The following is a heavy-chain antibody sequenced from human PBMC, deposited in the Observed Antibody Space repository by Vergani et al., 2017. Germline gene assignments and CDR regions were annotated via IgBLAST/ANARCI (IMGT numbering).Heavy chain of an antibody. CDR3: TRSPVSGLDAFDI. V-gene: IGHV3-73*02. CDR1: GFTFSGSA. CDR2: IRSKANSYAT. D-gene: IGHD4-17*01. Sequence: EVQLVESGGGLVKPGGSLKLSCAASGFTFSGSAMHWVRQASGKGREWVGRIRSKANSYATAYAASVKGRFTIARDDSKNTAYLQMNSLKTEDTAVYYCTRSPVSGLDAFDIWGQGTMVTVSS. J-gene: IGHJ3*02.